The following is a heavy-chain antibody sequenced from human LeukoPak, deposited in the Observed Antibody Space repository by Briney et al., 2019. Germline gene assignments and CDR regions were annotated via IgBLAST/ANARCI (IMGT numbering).Heavy chain of an antibody. Sequence: GGSLRLSCAASGFTFSDYYMSWIRQAPGKGLEWVSAISGSGGSTYCADSVKGRFTISRDNSKNTLYLQMNSLRAEDTAVYYCAKNSEQGAPAPLDYWGQGTLVTVSS. CDR2: ISGSGGST. D-gene: IGHD4/OR15-4a*01. CDR3: AKNSEQGAPAPLDY. CDR1: GFTFSDYY. V-gene: IGHV3-23*01. J-gene: IGHJ4*02.